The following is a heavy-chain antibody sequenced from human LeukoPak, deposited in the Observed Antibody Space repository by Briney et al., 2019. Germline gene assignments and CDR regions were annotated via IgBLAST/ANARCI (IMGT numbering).Heavy chain of an antibody. D-gene: IGHD2-15*01. CDR2: ISGSGGST. CDR3: AKALGAVVAATRASPN. J-gene: IGHJ4*02. CDR1: GFTLSSYA. V-gene: IGHV3-23*01. Sequence: GGSLRLSCAASGFTLSSYAMSGVRQAPARGLEWVSAISGSGGSTYYADSVKGRFTISRDNSKNTLYLQMNSLRAEDTAVYYCAKALGAVVAATRASPNWGQGTLVTVSS.